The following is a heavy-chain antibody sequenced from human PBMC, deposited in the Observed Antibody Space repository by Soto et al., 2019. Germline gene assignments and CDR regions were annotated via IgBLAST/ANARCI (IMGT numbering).Heavy chain of an antibody. J-gene: IGHJ4*02. V-gene: IGHV5-10-1*01. CDR2: IDPSDSYT. Sequence: GESLKISCKSYGYSFTTYWIAWVRQMPGKGLEWMGRIDPSDSYTNYSPSFQGHVTISADKSISTAYLQWSSLKASDTAMYYCARRGRDGYNPFDYWGQGTLVTVSS. D-gene: IGHD5-12*01. CDR3: ARRGRDGYNPFDY. CDR1: GYSFTTYW.